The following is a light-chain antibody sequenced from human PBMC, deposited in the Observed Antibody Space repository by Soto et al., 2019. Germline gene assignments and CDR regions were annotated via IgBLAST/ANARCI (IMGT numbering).Light chain of an antibody. CDR3: QQYGRWPRT. CDR2: GAS. V-gene: IGKV3-20*01. CDR1: QSVSSNY. J-gene: IGKJ1*01. Sequence: ELVLTQSPGTLSLSPGERATLSCRASQSVSSNYLAWYQQKPGQAPRLLIYGASSRATGIPDRFSGSGSGTDFTLSISRLEPKDFAVYYCQQYGRWPRTYGQGTKVEFK.